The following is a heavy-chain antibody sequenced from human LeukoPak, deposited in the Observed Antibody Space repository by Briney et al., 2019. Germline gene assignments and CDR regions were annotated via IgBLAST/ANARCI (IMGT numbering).Heavy chain of an antibody. Sequence: SETLSLTCTVSGGSISSSSYYWGWIRQPPGKGLEWIGRIFTSGNTDYNPSLKSRIAMSLDTSKNQFSLKLRSVTAADTALYYCTSTHYGGSDVFNYWGQGTLVTVSS. CDR2: IFTSGNT. J-gene: IGHJ4*02. V-gene: IGHV4-39*07. CDR1: GGSISSSSYY. D-gene: IGHD3-16*01. CDR3: TSTHYGGSDVFNY.